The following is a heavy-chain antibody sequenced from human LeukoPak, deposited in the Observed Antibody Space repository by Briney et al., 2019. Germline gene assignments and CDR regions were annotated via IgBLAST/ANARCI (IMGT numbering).Heavy chain of an antibody. CDR3: ARDEARYSSGYYPNWFDP. D-gene: IGHD3-22*01. Sequence: ASVKVPCKASGYTFTSYGISWVRQAPGQGLEWMGWISGYNGYTHYANNHQGRVTMTTDTSTSTAYMELRSLRSDDTAVYYCARDEARYSSGYYPNWFDPWGQGTLVTVSS. V-gene: IGHV1-18*01. CDR2: ISGYNGYT. J-gene: IGHJ5*02. CDR1: GYTFTSYG.